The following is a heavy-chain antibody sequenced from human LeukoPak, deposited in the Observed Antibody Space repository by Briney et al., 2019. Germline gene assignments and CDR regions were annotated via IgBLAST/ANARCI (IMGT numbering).Heavy chain of an antibody. CDR2: ISYDGSNK. CDR3: ARDLFTFGGVPSY. Sequence: PGRSLRLSCAASGFTFSSYAMHWVRQAPGKGLEWVAIISYDGSNKYYADSVKGRFTISRDNSKNTLYLQMNSLRAEDTAVYYCARDLFTFGGVPSYWGQGTLVTVSS. D-gene: IGHD3-16*01. CDR1: GFTFSSYA. J-gene: IGHJ4*02. V-gene: IGHV3-30-3*01.